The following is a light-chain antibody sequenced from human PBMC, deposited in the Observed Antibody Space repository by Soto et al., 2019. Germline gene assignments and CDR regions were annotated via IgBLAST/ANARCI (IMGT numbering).Light chain of an antibody. Sequence: DIQMTQSPSSLCASVGDVVTITCRSGQSISTYLNWYQQKSGKPPKLLISAASSLQSGVPSRFSGSGSGTDFTLTISSLQPEDFATYYCQQSFSTLGWTFGQGTKVDI. CDR1: QSISTY. J-gene: IGKJ1*01. V-gene: IGKV1-39*01. CDR3: QQSFSTLGWT. CDR2: AAS.